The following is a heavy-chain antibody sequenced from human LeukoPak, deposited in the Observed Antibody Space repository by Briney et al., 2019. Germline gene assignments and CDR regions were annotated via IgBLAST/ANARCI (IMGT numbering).Heavy chain of an antibody. CDR2: ISGSGGST. CDR1: GFTFSSYA. Sequence: GGSLRLSCAASGFTFSSYAMSWVRQAPGKGLEWVSAISGSGGSTYYADSGKGRFTISRDNSKNTLYLQMNSLRAEDTAVYFCAKNDGNLPYYYYYMDVWGIGTTVTVSS. CDR3: AKNDGNLPYYYYYMDV. D-gene: IGHD1-1*01. V-gene: IGHV3-23*01. J-gene: IGHJ6*03.